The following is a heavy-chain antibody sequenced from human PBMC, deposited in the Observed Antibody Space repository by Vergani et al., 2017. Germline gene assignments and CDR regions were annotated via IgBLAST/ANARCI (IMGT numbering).Heavy chain of an antibody. CDR2: TWDDGNNK. D-gene: IGHD1-14*01. CDR3: ARDLRLLYNLVDP. V-gene: IGHV3-33*01. Sequence: QVQLVESGGGVVQPGRSLRLSCAASGFTFNQYGMHWVRQAPGKGLERGAVTWDDGNNKQYADSVKGRLTISRDNSKSTMYLQMNSLRDEDTGVYYCARDLRLLYNLVDPWGQGTLVTVSS. CDR1: GFTFNQYG. J-gene: IGHJ5*02.